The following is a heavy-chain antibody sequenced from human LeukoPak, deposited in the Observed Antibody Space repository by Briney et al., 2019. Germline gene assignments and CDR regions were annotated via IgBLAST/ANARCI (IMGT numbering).Heavy chain of an antibody. J-gene: IGHJ3*02. Sequence: HSGGSLRLSCAASGFTFSSYAMTWVRQAPGKGLEWISAISGSAYSTSYADSVKGRFTISRDNSKNTLYLQMNSLRAEDTAIYYCARNTSCFKLGDAFDIWGQGTMVTVSS. D-gene: IGHD1-14*01. V-gene: IGHV3-23*01. CDR3: ARNTSCFKLGDAFDI. CDR1: GFTFSSYA. CDR2: ISGSAYST.